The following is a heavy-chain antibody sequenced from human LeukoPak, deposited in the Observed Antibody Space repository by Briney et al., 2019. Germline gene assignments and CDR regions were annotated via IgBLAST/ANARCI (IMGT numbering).Heavy chain of an antibody. J-gene: IGHJ2*01. V-gene: IGHV3-7*01. Sequence: GGSLRLSCAASGFTFSSYWMSWARQAPGRGLEWVAIIKQDGSEKYYVDSVKGRFTISRENAKNSLYLQMNSLRAGDTAVYYCARVRKYSGYYSWYFDLWGRGTLVTVSS. CDR2: IKQDGSEK. D-gene: IGHD5-12*01. CDR1: GFTFSSYW. CDR3: ARVRKYSGYYSWYFDL.